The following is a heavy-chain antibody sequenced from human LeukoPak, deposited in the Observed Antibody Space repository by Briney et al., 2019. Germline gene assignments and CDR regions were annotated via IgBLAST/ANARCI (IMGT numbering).Heavy chain of an antibody. V-gene: IGHV3-7*01. CDR1: GFTFSSYW. D-gene: IGHD6-13*01. CDR2: IKQDGSEK. CDR3: ARKIAAAGRRDAFDI. Sequence: PGGSLRLSCAASGFTFSSYWMSWVRQAPGKGLEWVANIKQDGSEKYYVDSVKGRFTISRDNAKNSLYLQMNSLRAEDTAVYYCARKIAAAGRRDAFDIWGQGTMVTVSS. J-gene: IGHJ3*02.